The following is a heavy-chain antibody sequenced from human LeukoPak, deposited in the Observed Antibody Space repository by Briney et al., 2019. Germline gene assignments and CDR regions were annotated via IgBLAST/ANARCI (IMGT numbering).Heavy chain of an antibody. V-gene: IGHV1-2*02. CDR3: AKSRGGGDYYYGMDV. CDR1: GYTFTGYY. Sequence: ASVKVSCKASGYTFTGYYMHWVRQAPGQGLEWMGWINPNSGGTNYAQKFQGRVTMTRDTSISTAYMELSRLRSDDTAVYYCAKSRGGGDYYYGMDVWGQGTTVTVSS. CDR2: INPNSGGT. J-gene: IGHJ6*02.